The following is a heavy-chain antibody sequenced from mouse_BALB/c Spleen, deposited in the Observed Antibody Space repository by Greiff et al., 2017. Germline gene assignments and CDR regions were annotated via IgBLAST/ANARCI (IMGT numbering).Heavy chain of an antibody. Sequence: EVHLVESGGGLVKPGGSLKLSCAASGFTFSSYTMSWVRQTPEKRLEWVATISSGGGNTYYPDSVKGRFTISRDNAKNNLYLQMSSLRSEDTALYYCARERGNSFAYWGQGTLVTVSA. CDR3: ARERGNSFAY. CDR1: GFTFSSYT. V-gene: IGHV5-9*03. CDR2: ISSGGGNT. J-gene: IGHJ3*01.